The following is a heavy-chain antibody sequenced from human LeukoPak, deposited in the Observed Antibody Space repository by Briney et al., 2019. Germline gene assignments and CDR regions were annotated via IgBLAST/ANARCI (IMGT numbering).Heavy chain of an antibody. CDR3: ARGKDYSGSGSYYDLNY. CDR2: IIPMFGIA. CDR1: VCTFSRYA. V-gene: IGHV1-69*13. D-gene: IGHD3-10*01. J-gene: IGHJ4*02. Sequence: ASVNVSCKSSVCTFSRYAFSWVRQAPGQGLEWMGGIIPMFGIANYAQKFQDRVTITADESTNTAYMELSSLRSEDAAVYFCARGKDYSGSGSYYDLNYWGQGTLVTVSS.